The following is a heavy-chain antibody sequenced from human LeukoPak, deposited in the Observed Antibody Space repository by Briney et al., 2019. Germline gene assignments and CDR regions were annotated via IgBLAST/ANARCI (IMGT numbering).Heavy chain of an antibody. J-gene: IGHJ4*02. CDR3: ARDFSPYSSSWYFDY. CDR2: IIPIFGTA. D-gene: IGHD6-13*01. Sequence: ASVKVSCKASGGTFSSYAISWVRQAPGQGLEWMGGIIPIFGTANYAQKFQGRVTITADESTSTAYMELSSLRSEDTALYYCARDFSPYSSSWYFDYWGQGTLVTVSS. CDR1: GGTFSSYA. V-gene: IGHV1-69*13.